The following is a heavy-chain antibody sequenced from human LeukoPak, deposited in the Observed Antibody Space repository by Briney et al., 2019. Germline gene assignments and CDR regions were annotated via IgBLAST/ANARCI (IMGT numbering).Heavy chain of an antibody. CDR1: GGTFSSYA. D-gene: IGHD2-2*01. CDR3: ARPAASLGYYYYYMDV. Sequence: SVKVSCKGSGGTFSSYAISWVRQAPGQGLEWMGGIIPIFGTANYAQKFQGRVTITADESTSTAYMELSSLRSEDTAVYYCARPAASLGYYYYYMDVWGKGTTVTVSS. V-gene: IGHV1-69*13. J-gene: IGHJ6*03. CDR2: IIPIFGTA.